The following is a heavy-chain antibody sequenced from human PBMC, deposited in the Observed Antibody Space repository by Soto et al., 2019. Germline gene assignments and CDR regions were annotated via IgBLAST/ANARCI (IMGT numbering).Heavy chain of an antibody. V-gene: IGHV5-10-1*01. CDR1: GYSFTSYW. D-gene: IGHD5-18*01. Sequence: GESLKISFKGSGYSFTSYWISWVHQMPGKGLEWMGRIDPSDSYTNYSPSFQGHVTISADKSISTAYLQWSSLKASDTAMYYCARQKHNVDTVDFDYWGQGTLVTVS. J-gene: IGHJ4*02. CDR3: ARQKHNVDTVDFDY. CDR2: IDPSDSYT.